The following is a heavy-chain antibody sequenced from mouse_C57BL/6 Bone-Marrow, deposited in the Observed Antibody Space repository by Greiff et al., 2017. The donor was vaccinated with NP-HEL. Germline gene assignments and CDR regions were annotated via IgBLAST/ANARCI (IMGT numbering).Heavy chain of an antibody. CDR2: IYYSGTI. CDR1: GISITTGNYR. CDR3: ARETYDGYYIFDY. Sequence: DVMLVESGPGLVKPSQTVFLTCTVTGISITTGNYRWSWIRQFPGNKLEWIGYIYYSGTITYNPSLTSRTTITRDTPKNQFFLEMNSLTAEDTATYYCARETYDGYYIFDYWGQGTTLTVSS. V-gene: IGHV3-5*01. D-gene: IGHD2-3*01. J-gene: IGHJ2*01.